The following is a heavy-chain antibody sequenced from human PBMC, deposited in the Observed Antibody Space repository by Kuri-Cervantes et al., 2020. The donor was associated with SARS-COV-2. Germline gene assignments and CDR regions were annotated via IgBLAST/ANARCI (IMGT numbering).Heavy chain of an antibody. Sequence: ASVKVSCKASGYTFTSYGISWVRQAPGQGLEWMGWISAYNGNTNYAQKLQGRVTMTTDTSTSTAYMELRSLRAGDTAVYYCAKPITIRGAPFDYWGQGTLVTVSS. CDR2: ISAYNGNT. V-gene: IGHV1-18*04. J-gene: IGHJ4*02. CDR1: GYTFTSYG. CDR3: AKPITIRGAPFDY. D-gene: IGHD3-10*01.